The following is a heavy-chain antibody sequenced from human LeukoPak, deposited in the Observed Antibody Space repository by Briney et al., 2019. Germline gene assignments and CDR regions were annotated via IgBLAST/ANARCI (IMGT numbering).Heavy chain of an antibody. Sequence: PGGSLRLSCAASGFTFSSYGMHWVRQAPGKGLDWVAFIRYDGSNKYYVDSVKGRFTISRDNSENTLYLQMNSLRAEDTALYYCTTLGGEGCRNESPYLIQNCSQDVWGKGTTVTVSS. CDR3: TTLGGEGCRNESPYLIQNCSQDV. CDR2: IRYDGSNK. D-gene: IGHD3-10*01. CDR1: GFTFSSYG. V-gene: IGHV3-30*02. J-gene: IGHJ6*04.